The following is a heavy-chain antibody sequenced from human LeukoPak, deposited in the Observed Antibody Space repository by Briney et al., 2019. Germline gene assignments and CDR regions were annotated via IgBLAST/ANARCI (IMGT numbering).Heavy chain of an antibody. CDR2: IKQDGREK. Sequence: PGGYLRLSCAASGFTFNNYWMNWVRQAPGKGLEWVASIKQDGREKYYVDSVKGRFTISRDNAKNSLYLQMNSLGVEDTALYYCGYGKTWYFDYWGQGTLVTVSS. CDR1: GFTFNNYW. V-gene: IGHV3-7*01. CDR3: GYGKTWYFDY. J-gene: IGHJ4*02. D-gene: IGHD3-16*01.